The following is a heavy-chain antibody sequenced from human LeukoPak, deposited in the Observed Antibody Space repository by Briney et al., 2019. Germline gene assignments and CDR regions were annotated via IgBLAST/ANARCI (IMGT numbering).Heavy chain of an antibody. J-gene: IGHJ4*02. CDR1: GYTFTSYG. Sequence: GASVKVSCKASGYTFTSYGISWVRQAPGQGLEWMGWISGYNGLTRYGKNVQGRVTLTTDTSTRTAYMELRSLRSDDTAVYYCARANPAPYDSSGYNFRGYFDYWGQGTRVTVSS. CDR3: ARANPAPYDSSGYNFRGYFDY. D-gene: IGHD3-22*01. V-gene: IGHV1-18*01. CDR2: ISGYNGLT.